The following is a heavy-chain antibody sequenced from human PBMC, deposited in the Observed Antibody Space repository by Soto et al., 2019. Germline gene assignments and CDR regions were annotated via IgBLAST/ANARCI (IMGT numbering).Heavy chain of an antibody. CDR3: ARGQPGIAAAGVDY. D-gene: IGHD6-13*01. CDR1: GFTFSSDS. Sequence: QSGVSLRLSCAASGFTFSSDSMNWVRQAPGKGLEWVSYISGSSSTIYYADSVKGRFTISRDNSKNTLYLQMNSLRAEDTAVYYCARGQPGIAAAGVDYWGQGTLVTVCS. J-gene: IGHJ4*02. CDR2: ISGSSSTI. V-gene: IGHV3-48*01.